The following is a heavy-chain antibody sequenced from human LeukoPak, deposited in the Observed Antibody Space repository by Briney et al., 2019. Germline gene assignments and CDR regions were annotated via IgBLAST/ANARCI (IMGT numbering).Heavy chain of an antibody. CDR2: IYCSGST. V-gene: IGHV4-59*01. D-gene: IGHD3-22*01. Sequence: PSETLSLTCTVSGGSISSYYWSWIRQPPGKGLEWIGYIYCSGSTNYNPSLKSRVTISVDTSKNQFSLKLSSVTAADTAVYYCATLNYYDSSGYYPRPHFDYWGQGTLVTVSS. J-gene: IGHJ4*02. CDR3: ATLNYYDSSGYYPRPHFDY. CDR1: GGSISSYY.